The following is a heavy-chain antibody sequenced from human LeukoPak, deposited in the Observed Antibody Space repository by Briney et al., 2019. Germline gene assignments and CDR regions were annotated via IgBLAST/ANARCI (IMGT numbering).Heavy chain of an antibody. J-gene: IGHJ5*02. CDR1: GFTVSSYS. Sequence: GGSLRLSCTVSGFTVSSYSMNWVRQAPGKGPVWVSRINSDGTTTNYADSVKGRFTISRDNAKSTLYLQMNSLRAEDTAIYYCARDWWFDPWGQGALVTVSS. CDR3: ARDWWFDP. V-gene: IGHV3-74*01. CDR2: INSDGTTT.